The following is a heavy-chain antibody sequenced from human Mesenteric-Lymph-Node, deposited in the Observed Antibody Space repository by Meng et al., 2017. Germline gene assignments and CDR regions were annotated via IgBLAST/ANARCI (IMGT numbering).Heavy chain of an antibody. D-gene: IGHD4-17*01. CDR3: VRATTVTTYRAYYYGLDV. CDR2: IYYSGST. V-gene: IGHV4-39*07. CDR1: GGSISSSSYY. Sequence: SETLSLTCTVSGGSISSSSYYWGWIRQPPGKGLEWIGSIYYSGSTYYNPSLKSRVTISVDTSKNQFSLKLSSVTAADTAVYHCVRATTVTTYRAYYYGLDVWGQGTTVTVSS. J-gene: IGHJ6*02.